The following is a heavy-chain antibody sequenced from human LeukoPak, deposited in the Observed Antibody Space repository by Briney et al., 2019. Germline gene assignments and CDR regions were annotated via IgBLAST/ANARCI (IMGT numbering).Heavy chain of an antibody. CDR3: ARDKSGDY. CDR2: TSGSGGGT. CDR1: GFTFSNYA. Sequence: GGSLRLSCAASGFTFSNYAMTWVRQAPGEGLEWVSTTSGSGGGTYYADSVKGRFTISRDNAKNSLYLQMNSLRAEDTAVYYCARDKSGDYWGQGTLVTVSS. J-gene: IGHJ4*02. V-gene: IGHV3-23*01. D-gene: IGHD3-3*01.